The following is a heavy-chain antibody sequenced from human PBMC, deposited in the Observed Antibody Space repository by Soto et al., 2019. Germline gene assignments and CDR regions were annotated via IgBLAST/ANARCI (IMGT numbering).Heavy chain of an antibody. CDR2: IIPILGIA. CDR1: GGTFSSYT. CDR3: ARDQIAVAGRFDY. J-gene: IGHJ4*02. Sequence: QVQLVQSGAEVKKPGSSVKVSCKASGGTFSSYTISWVRQAPGQGLEWMGRIIPILGIANYAQKFQGRVTITADKSTSTAYMELSSLRSEDTAVYYCARDQIAVAGRFDYWGKGTLVTVSS. V-gene: IGHV1-69*08. D-gene: IGHD6-19*01.